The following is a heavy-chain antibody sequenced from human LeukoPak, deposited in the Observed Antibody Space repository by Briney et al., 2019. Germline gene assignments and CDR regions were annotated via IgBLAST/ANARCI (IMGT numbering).Heavy chain of an antibody. D-gene: IGHD2-2*01. CDR2: ISSSGSTI. Sequence: GGSLRLSCAASGFTFSSYEMNWVRQAPGKGLEWVSYISSSGSTIYYADSVKGRFTISRDNAKNSLYLQMNSLRAEDTAVYYCARDGSDCSSTSCYYYMDVWGKGPRSPSP. CDR3: ARDGSDCSSTSCYYYMDV. V-gene: IGHV3-48*03. J-gene: IGHJ6*03. CDR1: GFTFSSYE.